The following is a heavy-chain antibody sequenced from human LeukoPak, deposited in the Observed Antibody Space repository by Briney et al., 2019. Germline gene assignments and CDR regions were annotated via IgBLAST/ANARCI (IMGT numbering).Heavy chain of an antibody. D-gene: IGHD4-17*01. J-gene: IGHJ4*02. V-gene: IGHV4-30-4*01. CDR1: GGSISSGDYY. Sequence: SQTLSLTCTVSGGSISSGDYYWSWIRQPPGKGLEWIGYIYYSGSTYYNPSLKSRVTISVDTSMNQFSLKLSSVTAADTAVYYCARYTATTVTFDYWGQGTLVTVSS. CDR3: ARYTATTVTFDY. CDR2: IYYSGST.